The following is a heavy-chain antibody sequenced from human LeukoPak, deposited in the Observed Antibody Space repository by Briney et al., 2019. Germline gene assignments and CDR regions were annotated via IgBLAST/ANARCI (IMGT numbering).Heavy chain of an antibody. CDR1: GGSLSSSSYY. CDR2: IYYSGST. CDR3: ARDLYYYDSRTYDP. D-gene: IGHD3-22*01. Sequence: SETLSLTCTVSGGSLSSSSYYWGWIRQPPGKGLEWIGSIYYSGSTYYNPSLKSRVTISVDTSKNQFSLKLSSVTAADTAVYYCARDLYYYDSRTYDPWGQGTLVTVSS. J-gene: IGHJ5*02. V-gene: IGHV4-39*07.